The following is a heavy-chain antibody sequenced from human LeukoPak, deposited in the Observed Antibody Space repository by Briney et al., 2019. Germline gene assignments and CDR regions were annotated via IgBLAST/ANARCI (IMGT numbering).Heavy chain of an antibody. V-gene: IGHV4-34*01. CDR1: GGSFSGYY. CDR2: INHSGST. CDR3: ARGFSLSEYGTYYFDY. J-gene: IGHJ4*02. D-gene: IGHD6-6*01. Sequence: SETLSLTCAVYGGSFSGYYWSWIRQPPGKGLEWTGEINHSGSTNYNPSLKSRVTISVDTSKNQFSLKLSSVTAADTAVYYCARGFSLSEYGTYYFDYWGQGTLVTVSS.